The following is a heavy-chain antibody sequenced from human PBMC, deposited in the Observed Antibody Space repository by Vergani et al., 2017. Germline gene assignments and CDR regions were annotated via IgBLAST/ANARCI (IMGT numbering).Heavy chain of an antibody. CDR2: VSTGTKSQ. CDR1: GFDFSSYI. J-gene: IGHJ4*02. D-gene: IGHD6-6*01. Sequence: QLVESGGGWVQPGGSLRLSCVVSGFDFSSYIMNWVRQAPGKGLEWVSFVSTGTKSQSYAESVKGRFTISRDNAKNTLYLQMNSLRAEDTAVYYCARGEYSSSPFDYWGQGREVTVSS. CDR3: ARGEYSSSPFDY. V-gene: IGHV3-48*04.